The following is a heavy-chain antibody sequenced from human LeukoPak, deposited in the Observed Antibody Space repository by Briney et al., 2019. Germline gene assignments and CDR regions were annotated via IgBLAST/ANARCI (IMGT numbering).Heavy chain of an antibody. J-gene: IGHJ5*02. Sequence: ASVKVSCKASGYTFTSYAMHWVRQAPGQRLEWMGWINAGNGNTKYSQEFQGTVTITRDTSASTAYMELSSLRSEDMAVYYCARSEYCSGGSCYYNWFDPWGQGTLVTVSS. D-gene: IGHD2-15*01. CDR2: INAGNGNT. CDR3: ARSEYCSGGSCYYNWFDP. CDR1: GYTFTSYA. V-gene: IGHV1-3*03.